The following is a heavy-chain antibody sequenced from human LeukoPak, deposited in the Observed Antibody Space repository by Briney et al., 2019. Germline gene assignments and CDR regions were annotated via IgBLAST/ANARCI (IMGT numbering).Heavy chain of an antibody. D-gene: IGHD3-22*01. J-gene: IGHJ4*02. V-gene: IGHV1-8*02. CDR2: MNPNSGNT. Sequence: ASVKVSCKASGYTFTSYGISWVRQAPGQGLEWMGWMNPNSGNTGYAQKFQGRVTMTRNTSISTAYMELSSLRSEDTAVYYCARGTGSSGYNFDYWGQGALVTVSS. CDR3: ARGTGSSGYNFDY. CDR1: GYTFTSYG.